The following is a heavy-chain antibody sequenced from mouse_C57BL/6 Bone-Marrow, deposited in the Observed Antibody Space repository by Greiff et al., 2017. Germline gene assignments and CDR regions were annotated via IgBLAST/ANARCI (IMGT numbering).Heavy chain of an antibody. Sequence: DVKLVESGGGLVQPGGSMKISCVASGFTFSNYWMNWVRQSPEKGLEWVAQLRLKSDYYATHYAESVKGRFTISRDDSKSRFYLQMNNLRAEYTGIYYCTYYYDDDALYYAMDYGGQANSVTVSS. CDR1: GFTFSNYW. CDR3: TYYYDDDALYYAMDY. CDR2: LRLKSDYYAT. J-gene: IGHJ4*01. D-gene: IGHD2-4*01. V-gene: IGHV6-3*01.